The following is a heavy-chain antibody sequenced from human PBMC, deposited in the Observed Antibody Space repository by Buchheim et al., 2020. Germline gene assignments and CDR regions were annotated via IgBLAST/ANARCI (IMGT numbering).Heavy chain of an antibody. J-gene: IGHJ4*02. CDR2: ISGDGDTT. D-gene: IGHD5-12*01. Sequence: EVQLVESGGGLVQPGGSLRLSCAASGFTFSSYAINWVRQAPGKGLEWVSAISGDGDTTYYADSVRGRFTLPRDNSKNTLYLQMNSLRAEDTAVYFCAKSRWLATVEDFYFDYWGQGTL. CDR1: GFTFSSYA. V-gene: IGHV3-23*04. CDR3: AKSRWLATVEDFYFDY.